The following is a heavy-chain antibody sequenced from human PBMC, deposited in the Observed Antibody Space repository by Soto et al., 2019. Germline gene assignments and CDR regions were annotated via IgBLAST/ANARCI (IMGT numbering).Heavy chain of an antibody. CDR3: ARGASGSYYVDY. V-gene: IGHV3-74*01. CDR1: GFTFSSYW. CDR2: INRDGSRT. Sequence: EVQLVESGGGLVQAGGSLRLSCAASGFTFSSYWMHWVRQAPGKGLVWVSRINRDGSRTDYADSVKGRFAVSRDNAKNTVFLQINSLSAEDTAVYYCARGASGSYYVDYWGQGTLVTVSS. D-gene: IGHD1-26*01. J-gene: IGHJ4*02.